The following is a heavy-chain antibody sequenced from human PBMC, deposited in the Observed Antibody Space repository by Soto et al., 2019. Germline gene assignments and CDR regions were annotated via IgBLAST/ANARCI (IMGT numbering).Heavy chain of an antibody. CDR2: ISFDGNRK. CDR3: AKDSYRGDVVLTLAPYGNDY. D-gene: IGHD3-16*02. J-gene: IGHJ4*02. Sequence: PWGSLRLSCAASEFTFKGYGMHWVRQAPGKGLAWVAVISFDGNRKHYADSVRGRSTISRDNSKNTLYLQMNGLRTDDTAIYYCAKDSYRGDVVLTLAPYGNDYWGRGTLVTVSS. CDR1: EFTFKGYG. V-gene: IGHV3-30*18.